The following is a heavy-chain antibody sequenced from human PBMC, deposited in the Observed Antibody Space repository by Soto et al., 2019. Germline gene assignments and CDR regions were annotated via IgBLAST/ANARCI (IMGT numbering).Heavy chain of an antibody. CDR1: GGSISSGNYY. CDR3: ARRDIVATSGAFDI. Sequence: KASETLSLTCTVSGGSISSGNYYWSWIRQHPGKGLEWIGYIHYSGTTYYNPSLKSRITISVDTSKNQFSLMLSSVTAADTAVYYCARRDIVATSGAFDIWGQGTMVTVSS. J-gene: IGHJ3*02. V-gene: IGHV4-31*03. CDR2: IHYSGTT. D-gene: IGHD5-12*01.